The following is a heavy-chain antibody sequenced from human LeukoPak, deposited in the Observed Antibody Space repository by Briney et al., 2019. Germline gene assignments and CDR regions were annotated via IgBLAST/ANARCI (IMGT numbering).Heavy chain of an antibody. CDR3: AREISGYSDY. CDR2: INANGGDT. V-gene: IGHV1-2*02. J-gene: IGHJ4*02. Sequence: GASVKVSCKASGYTFTGYYMHWVRQAPGQGLEWMGWINANGGDTKYAQKFQGRVTMTRDTFISTAYMELSRLRSDDTAMYYCAREISGYSDYWGQGTLVTVSS. CDR1: GYTFTGYY. D-gene: IGHD3-22*01.